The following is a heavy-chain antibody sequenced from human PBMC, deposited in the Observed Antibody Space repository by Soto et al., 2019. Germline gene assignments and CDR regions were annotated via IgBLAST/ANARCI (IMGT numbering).Heavy chain of an antibody. J-gene: IGHJ4*02. CDR1: GFSLTTDGEG. Sequence: QITLKESGPTLVKPTQTLTLTCSFSGFSLTTDGEGVGWVRQTPGEALEWLALIYWDEDERYSPSLKTRFTITKDTSKNQVVLIMTNMAPMDTATYYCAHSRNLITEDAQVGDFDSWGQGTLVTVSS. CDR2: IYWDEDE. V-gene: IGHV2-5*02. CDR3: AHSRNLITEDAQVGDFDS. D-gene: IGHD3-10*01.